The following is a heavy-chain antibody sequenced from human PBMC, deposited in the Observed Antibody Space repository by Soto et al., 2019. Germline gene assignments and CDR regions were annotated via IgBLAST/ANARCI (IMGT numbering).Heavy chain of an antibody. Sequence: QVQLQESGPGLVKPSETLSLTCTVSGGSISSYYWSWIRQPAGKGLEWIGRIYTSGSTNYNPSLKSRVTMSVDTSKNQFSLKLRSVTAADTAVYYCARENGTYYDFWSGWAFDPWGQGTLVTVSS. D-gene: IGHD3-3*01. V-gene: IGHV4-4*07. J-gene: IGHJ5*02. CDR1: GGSISSYY. CDR3: ARENGTYYDFWSGWAFDP. CDR2: IYTSGST.